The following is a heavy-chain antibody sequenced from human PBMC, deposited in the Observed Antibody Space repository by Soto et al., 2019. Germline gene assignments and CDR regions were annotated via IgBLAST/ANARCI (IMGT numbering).Heavy chain of an antibody. D-gene: IGHD3-22*01. Sequence: QVQLQESGPGLVKPSQTLSLTCTVSGGSISSGGYYWSWIRQHPGKGLEWIGYIYYSGSTYYNPYPKGRVTTSVATSKNHIPLKLSSVTAADTSVYYCARDSVNYYDRGGHLRYYYGMDVWGQGTTV. V-gene: IGHV4-31*03. CDR1: GGSISSGGYY. J-gene: IGHJ6*02. CDR3: ARDSVNYYDRGGHLRYYYGMDV. CDR2: IYYSGST.